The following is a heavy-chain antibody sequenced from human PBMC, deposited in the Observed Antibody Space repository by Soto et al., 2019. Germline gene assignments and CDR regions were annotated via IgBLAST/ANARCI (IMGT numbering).Heavy chain of an antibody. J-gene: IGHJ4*02. V-gene: IGHV3-30*18. Sequence: AGGSLRLSCAASGFTFSSYGMHWVRQAPGKGLEWVAVISYDGSNKYYADSVKGRFTISRDNSKNTLYLQMNSLRAEDTAVYYCAKDFKRGGYDYWGQGTLVTVSS. D-gene: IGHD5-12*01. CDR3: AKDFKRGGYDY. CDR1: GFTFSSYG. CDR2: ISYDGSNK.